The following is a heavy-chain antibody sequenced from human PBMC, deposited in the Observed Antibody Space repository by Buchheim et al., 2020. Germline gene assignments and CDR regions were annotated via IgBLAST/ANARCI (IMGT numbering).Heavy chain of an antibody. Sequence: EVQLVESGGGLVQPGGSLRLSCAASGFTFSSYWMHWVRQAPGKGLVWVSRINSDGSSPSYADSVKGRSTISRDNAKKTLYLQMNSLRAEDTAVYYCARGGYCSGGSCYTDYYYGMDVWGQGTT. CDR3: ARGGYCSGGSCYTDYYYGMDV. V-gene: IGHV3-74*01. D-gene: IGHD2-15*01. CDR1: GFTFSSYW. J-gene: IGHJ6*02. CDR2: INSDGSSP.